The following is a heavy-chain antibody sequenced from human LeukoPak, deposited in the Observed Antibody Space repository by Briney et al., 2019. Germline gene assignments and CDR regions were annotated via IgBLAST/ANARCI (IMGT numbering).Heavy chain of an antibody. D-gene: IGHD3-22*01. CDR3: ARATRSSGYYY. V-gene: IGHV3-23*01. CDR2: ISGSGGST. J-gene: IGHJ4*02. CDR1: GFTFSSYA. Sequence: GGSLRLSCAASGFTFSSYAMSWVRQAPGKGLEWVSAISGSGGSTYYADSVKGRFTISRDNSKNTLYLQMNSLRAEDTAVYYCARATRSSGYYYWGQGTLVTVSS.